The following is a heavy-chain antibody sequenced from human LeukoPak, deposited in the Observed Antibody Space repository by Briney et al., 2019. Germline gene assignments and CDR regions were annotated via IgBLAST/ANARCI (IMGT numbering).Heavy chain of an antibody. J-gene: IGHJ4*02. CDR1: GFTFSSYN. V-gene: IGHV3-21*01. D-gene: IGHD5-24*01. Sequence: GGSLRLSCVASGFTFSSYNMNWVRQAPGKGLEWVSSISSSSNYIYYADSVKGRFTISRDNAKNSLDLQMNSLRAEDTAVYYCARELEMATILSIFDYWGQGTLVTVSS. CDR3: ARELEMATILSIFDY. CDR2: ISSSSNYI.